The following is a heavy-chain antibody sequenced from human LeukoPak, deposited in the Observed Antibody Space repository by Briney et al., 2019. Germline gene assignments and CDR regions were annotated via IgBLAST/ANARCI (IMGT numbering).Heavy chain of an antibody. CDR3: ARRPMIVVSRFDP. D-gene: IGHD3-22*01. V-gene: IGHV4-34*01. J-gene: IGHJ5*02. Sequence: PSETLSLTCAVYGGSFSGYYWSWIRQPPGKGLEWIGEINHSGSTNYNPSLKSRVTISVDTSKNQFSLKLSSVTAADTAVYYCARRPMIVVSRFDPWGQGTLVTVSS. CDR2: INHSGST. CDR1: GGSFSGYY.